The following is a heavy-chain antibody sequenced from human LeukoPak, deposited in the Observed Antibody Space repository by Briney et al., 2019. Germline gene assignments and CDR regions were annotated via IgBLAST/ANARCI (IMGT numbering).Heavy chain of an antibody. J-gene: IGHJ5*02. CDR2: ISSSSSYI. D-gene: IGHD6-19*01. CDR3: AREAGTSYDWFDP. CDR1: GFTFSSYS. Sequence: PGGSLRLSCAASGFTFSSYSMNWVRQAPGKGLEWVSSISSSSSYIYYADSVKGRFTISRDNAKNSLDLQMNSLRAEDTAVYYCAREAGTSYDWFDPWGQGTLVTVSS. V-gene: IGHV3-21*01.